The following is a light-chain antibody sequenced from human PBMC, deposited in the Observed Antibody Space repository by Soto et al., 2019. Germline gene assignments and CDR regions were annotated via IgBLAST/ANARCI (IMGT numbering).Light chain of an antibody. CDR2: GAA. CDR1: QSVSSSF. CDR3: QQYGSLPIT. V-gene: IGKV3-20*01. J-gene: IGKJ5*01. Sequence: ENVLTQSQGTLSLSPGERATLSCRASQSVSSSFVAWYQQKPGQAPRLVIYGAASRATGIPDRFSGSGSGTDFTLTISRLEPEDFAVYYCQQYGSLPITFGQGTRLEIK.